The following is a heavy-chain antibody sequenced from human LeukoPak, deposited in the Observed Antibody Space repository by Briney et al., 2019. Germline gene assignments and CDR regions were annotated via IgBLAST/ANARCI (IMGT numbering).Heavy chain of an antibody. CDR1: GGSISSGDYY. J-gene: IGHJ5*02. CDR2: IYYSGST. CDR3: ARDLGYCSSTSCYTPNWFDP. D-gene: IGHD2-2*02. V-gene: IGHV4-30-4*01. Sequence: PSQTLSLTCTVSGGSISSGDYYWSWIRQPPGTGLGWIGYIYYSGSTYYNPSLKSRVTISVDTSKNQFSLKLSSVTAADTAVYYCARDLGYCSSTSCYTPNWFDPWGQGTLVTVSS.